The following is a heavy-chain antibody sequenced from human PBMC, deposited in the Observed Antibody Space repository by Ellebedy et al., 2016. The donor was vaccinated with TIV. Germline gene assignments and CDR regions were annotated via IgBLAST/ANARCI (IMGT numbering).Heavy chain of an antibody. CDR2: LNTDGTRT. V-gene: IGHV3-74*01. J-gene: IGHJ4*02. CDR1: GFTFSSYW. Sequence: GESLKISCAASGFTFSSYWMYWVRHVPGKGLVWVARLNTDGTRTNYADSVKGRFTISRDNAKNTLYLQMNSLRAEDTALYYCARDLAPGVTTVGATDYWGQGTLVTVSS. CDR3: ARDLAPGVTTVGATDY. D-gene: IGHD4-23*01.